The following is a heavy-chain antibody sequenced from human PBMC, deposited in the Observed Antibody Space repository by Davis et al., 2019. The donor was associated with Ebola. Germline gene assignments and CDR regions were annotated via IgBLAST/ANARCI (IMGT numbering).Heavy chain of an antibody. CDR3: AKDRDYYGSGIDY. CDR1: GFTFSNYD. V-gene: IGHV3-30*02. J-gene: IGHJ4*02. Sequence: PGGSLRPSCAASGFTFSNYDMHWVRQAPGKGLEWVAFIHYDGSNKYYADSVKGRFTISRDNSKNTLYLQMNSLRAEDTAVYYCAKDRDYYGSGIDYWGQGTLVTVSS. D-gene: IGHD3-10*01. CDR2: IHYDGSNK.